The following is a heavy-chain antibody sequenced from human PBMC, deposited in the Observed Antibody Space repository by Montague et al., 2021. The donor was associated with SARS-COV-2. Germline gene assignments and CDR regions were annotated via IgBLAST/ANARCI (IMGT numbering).Heavy chain of an antibody. D-gene: IGHD6-13*01. CDR3: ARAGQQLARYYYYGMDV. CDR2: IYYSGIT. J-gene: IGHJ6*02. Sequence: SETLSLTCTVSGGSIISYYCSWIRQPPGKGLVLIGYIYYSGITNYNPSLKSRVTISVDTSKNQFSLKLSSVIAADTAVYYCARAGQQLARYYYYGMDVWGQGTTVTVSS. V-gene: IGHV4-59*01. CDR1: GGSIISYY.